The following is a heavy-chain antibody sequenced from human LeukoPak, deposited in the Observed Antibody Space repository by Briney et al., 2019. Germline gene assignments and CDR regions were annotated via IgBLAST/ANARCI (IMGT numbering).Heavy chain of an antibody. J-gene: IGHJ4*02. CDR2: IYYSGNT. Sequence: PSETLSLTCTVSGGSISSSSDYWGWIRQPPGKGLEWIGSIYYSGNTYYNPSLKSRVTISVDTSKKQFSLKLSSVTAADTAVYYCASTPSGSSAWYYFDKWGQGTLSPSPQ. D-gene: IGHD6-19*01. CDR3: ASTPSGSSAWYYFDK. V-gene: IGHV4-39*01. CDR1: GGSISSSSDY.